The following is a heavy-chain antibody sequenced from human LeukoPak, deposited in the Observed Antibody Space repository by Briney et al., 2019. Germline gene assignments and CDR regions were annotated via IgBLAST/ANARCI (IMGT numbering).Heavy chain of an antibody. CDR1: GFTFSGYG. Sequence: GGSLRLSCAASGFTFSGYGMHWVRQAPAKGLEWVALIWYDGTNENYADSVKGRFTISRDNSKNTLYLQMNSLRAEDTAVYYCAREGYYYQSSGYNPFDYWGQGTLVTVSS. CDR3: AREGYYYQSSGYNPFDY. CDR2: IWYDGTNE. D-gene: IGHD3-22*01. V-gene: IGHV3-33*01. J-gene: IGHJ4*02.